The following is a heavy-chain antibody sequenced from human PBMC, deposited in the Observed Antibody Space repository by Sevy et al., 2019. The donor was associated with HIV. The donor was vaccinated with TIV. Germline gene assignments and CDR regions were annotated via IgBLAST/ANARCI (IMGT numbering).Heavy chain of an antibody. D-gene: IGHD3-16*02. J-gene: IGHJ4*02. CDR1: GFTFNEYG. Sequence: GGSLRLSCAVSGFTFNEYGMSWVRQVPGKGLEWVSGINWNGADTDYADSVKGRFTISRDNAKNSLYLQMNSLRAEDTALYFCAKNKGITFGGIVAQYFDCRGRGTLVTVSS. CDR2: INWNGADT. CDR3: AKNKGITFGGIVAQYFDC. V-gene: IGHV3-20*04.